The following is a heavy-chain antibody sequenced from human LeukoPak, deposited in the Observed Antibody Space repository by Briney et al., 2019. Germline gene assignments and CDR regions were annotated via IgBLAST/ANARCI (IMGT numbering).Heavy chain of an antibody. V-gene: IGHV4-34*01. CDR3: ARFQNEYYYDSSGYYPRTDFDY. Sequence: SETLSLTCAVYGGSFSGYYWSWIRQPPGKGLEWIGEINHSGSTNYNPSLKSRVTISVDTSKNQFSLKLSSATAADTAVYYCARFQNEYYYDSSGYYPRTDFDYWGQGTLVTVSS. CDR1: GGSFSGYY. D-gene: IGHD3-22*01. J-gene: IGHJ4*02. CDR2: INHSGST.